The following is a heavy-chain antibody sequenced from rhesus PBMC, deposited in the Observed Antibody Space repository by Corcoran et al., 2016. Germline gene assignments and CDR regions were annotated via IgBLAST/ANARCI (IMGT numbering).Heavy chain of an antibody. CDR3: ARGQAATPFDY. CDR2: IKGNSART. V-gene: IGHV4-80*01. J-gene: IGHJ4*01. CDR1: GASISSNW. D-gene: IGHD4-29*01. Sequence: QVQLQESGPGLVKPSETLSLTCTVSGASISSNWWSWIRQVPGKGLEWIGEIKGNSARTYYSPPRQSRVTISQDASKIQLSLMLSSVTAADTAMYHCARGQAATPFDYWGQGVLVTVSS.